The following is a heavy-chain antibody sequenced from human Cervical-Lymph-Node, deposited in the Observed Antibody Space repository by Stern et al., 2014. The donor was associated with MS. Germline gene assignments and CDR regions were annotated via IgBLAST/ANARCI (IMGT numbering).Heavy chain of an antibody. Sequence: QVQLMQSGAEVKNPGASVKVSCKASGYSFSRYAMHWVRQAPGERLEWMGWIDAGNEKTKSSKAFQGRITLTRDTFASTAYMELSSLTSEDTAVYYCVRADRQDFDSWGQGTLVTVSS. CDR3: VRADRQDFDS. CDR2: IDAGNEKT. V-gene: IGHV1-3*01. J-gene: IGHJ4*02. D-gene: IGHD1-14*01. CDR1: GYSFSRYA.